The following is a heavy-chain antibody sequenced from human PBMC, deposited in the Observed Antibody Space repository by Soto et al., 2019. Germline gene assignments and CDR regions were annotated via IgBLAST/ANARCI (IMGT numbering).Heavy chain of an antibody. V-gene: IGHV1-18*04. D-gene: IGHD2-2*01. CDR1: GSPSAASG. CDR3: VRDQKYFRVNGNWFDS. CDR2: VSGNNGAS. Sequence: APVKASGKAPGSPSAASGITWVRQPPDKGLEWMGWVSGNNGASNPAPKVQGRITMTLDTSTGVSYMALRSLRSDDTAIYYCVRDQKYFRVNGNWFDSWGQGTLVTVSS. J-gene: IGHJ5*01.